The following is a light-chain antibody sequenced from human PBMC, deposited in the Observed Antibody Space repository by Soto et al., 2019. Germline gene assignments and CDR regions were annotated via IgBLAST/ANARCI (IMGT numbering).Light chain of an antibody. V-gene: IGKV3-11*01. CDR2: DAS. CDR3: QQRINWRST. Sequence: EIVLTQSPGTLSLSPVERATLSCRASQSVRTYVAWYQQKAGQAPRLPIYDASNRATGIPARFSGSGSGTDFTLTISSLEPEDFAVYFCQQRINWRSTFGGGTKVDI. CDR1: QSVRTY. J-gene: IGKJ4*01.